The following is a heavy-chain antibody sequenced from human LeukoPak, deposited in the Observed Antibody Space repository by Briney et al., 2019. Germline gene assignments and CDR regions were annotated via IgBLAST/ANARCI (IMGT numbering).Heavy chain of an antibody. CDR2: IIPIFGTA. D-gene: IGHD2-2*01. J-gene: IGHJ4*02. Sequence: SVKVSCKASGGTFSSYAISWVRQAPGQGLEWMGRIIPIFGTANYAQKFQGRVTITADKSTSTAYMELSSLRSEDTAVYYCARCRSSTSCYFLDYWGQGTLVTVSS. CDR3: ARCRSSTSCYFLDY. CDR1: GGTFSSYA. V-gene: IGHV1-69*06.